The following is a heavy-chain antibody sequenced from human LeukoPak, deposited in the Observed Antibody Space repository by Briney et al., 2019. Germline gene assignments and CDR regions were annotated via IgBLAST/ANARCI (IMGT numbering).Heavy chain of an antibody. CDR1: GFTFSSYS. J-gene: IGHJ5*02. CDR2: ISSSSSYI. Sequence: GGSLRLSCAASGFTFSSYSMNWVRQAPGKGLEWVSSISSSSSYIYYADSVKGRFTISRDNAKNSLYLQMNSLRAEDTAVYYCAREFVTMVRGVTHNWFDPWGQGTLVTVSS. D-gene: IGHD3-10*01. CDR3: AREFVTMVRGVTHNWFDP. V-gene: IGHV3-21*04.